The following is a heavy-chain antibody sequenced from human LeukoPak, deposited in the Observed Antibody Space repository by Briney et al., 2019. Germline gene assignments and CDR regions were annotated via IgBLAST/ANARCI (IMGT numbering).Heavy chain of an antibody. D-gene: IGHD2-8*01. CDR2: ISSCSSTI. Sequence: GGSLRLSCAASGFTFSSYSMNWVRQAPGKGLEWVSYISSCSSTIYYADSVKGRFTISRDNAKNSLYLQMNSLRAEDTAVYYCARDGNIVLMVYAIPYYFDYWGQGTLVTVSS. V-gene: IGHV3-48*01. CDR1: GFTFSSYS. J-gene: IGHJ4*02. CDR3: ARDGNIVLMVYAIPYYFDY.